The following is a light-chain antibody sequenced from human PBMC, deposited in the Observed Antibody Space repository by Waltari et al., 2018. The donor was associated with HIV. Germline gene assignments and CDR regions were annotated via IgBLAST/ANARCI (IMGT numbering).Light chain of an antibody. Sequence: DIQMTQSPSTLSASVGDRVTITCRASQSMSSWLAWFQQKPGKAPKLLSYKASSLESGVPSRFSGRGSGTEFTLTISSLQPDDFATYYCQQYNTYPWTFGQGTKVEIK. J-gene: IGKJ1*01. CDR3: QQYNTYPWT. CDR2: KAS. CDR1: QSMSSW. V-gene: IGKV1-5*03.